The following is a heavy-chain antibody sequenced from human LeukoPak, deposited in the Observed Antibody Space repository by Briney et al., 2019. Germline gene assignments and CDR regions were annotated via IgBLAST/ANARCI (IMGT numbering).Heavy chain of an antibody. D-gene: IGHD3-3*01. CDR1: GGSFSGYY. V-gene: IGHV4-34*01. CDR2: INHSGST. J-gene: IGHJ6*02. Sequence: SETLSLTCAVYGGSFSGYYWSWIRQPPGKGLEWIGEINHSGSTNYNPSLKSRVTISVDTSKNQFSLKLSSVTAADTAVYYCARVSWYITIFGAVTKLPNSYYYGMDVWGQGTTVTVSS. CDR3: ARVSWYITIFGAVTKLPNSYYYGMDV.